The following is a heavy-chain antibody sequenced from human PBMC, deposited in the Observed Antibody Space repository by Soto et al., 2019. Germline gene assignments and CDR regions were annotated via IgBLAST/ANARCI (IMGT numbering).Heavy chain of an antibody. J-gene: IGHJ4*02. CDR1: GFTFSSHA. D-gene: IGHD3-9*01. V-gene: IGHV3-23*01. Sequence: GGSLRLSCAASGFTFSSHAMSWVRQAPGKGLEWVSGISGSGGSTKYADSVKGRFTISRDNSRNTLYLQMNSLRAEDTAVYYCAKYLNDWYMGYFYFCGQRTLVTVSA. CDR3: AKYLNDWYMGYFYF. CDR2: ISGSGGST.